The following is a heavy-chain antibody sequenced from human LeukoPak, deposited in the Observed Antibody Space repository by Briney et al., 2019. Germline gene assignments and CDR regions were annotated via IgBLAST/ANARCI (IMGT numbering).Heavy chain of an antibody. J-gene: IGHJ6*03. CDR3: ARFGYSSSWSFYYYYYYMDV. D-gene: IGHD6-13*01. CDR2: INHSGST. Sequence: SETLSLTCAVYGGSFSGYYWSWIRQPPGKGLEWIGEINHSGSTNYNPSLKSRVTISVDTSKNQFSLKLSSVTAADTAVYYCARFGYSSSWSFYYYYYYMDVWGKGTTVTVSS. CDR1: GGSFSGYY. V-gene: IGHV4-34*01.